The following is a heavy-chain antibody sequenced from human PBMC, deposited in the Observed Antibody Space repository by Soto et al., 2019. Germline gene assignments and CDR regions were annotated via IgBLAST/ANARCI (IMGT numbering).Heavy chain of an antibody. J-gene: IGHJ5*02. V-gene: IGHV1-24*01. CDR3: ATDSGMVVVPVARKWGFDP. D-gene: IGHD2-2*01. CDR1: GYTLTELS. CDR2: YDPEDGET. Sequence: ASVKVSCKVSGYTLTELSMHWVRQAPGEGLEWMGGYDPEDGETIYAQKFQGRVTMTEDTSTDTAYMELRSLRSEDTDVYYCATDSGMVVVPVARKWGFDPWGHGTMVTV.